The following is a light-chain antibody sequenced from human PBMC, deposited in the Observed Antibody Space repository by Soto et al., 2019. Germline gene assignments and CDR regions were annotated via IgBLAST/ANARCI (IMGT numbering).Light chain of an antibody. CDR1: SSNIGTPYD. CDR3: QSYASSLSGYVI. Sequence: QSVLTQPPSVSGAPRQRVTISCTGTSSNIGTPYDVHWYQQLPGTAPKLLIYGNSNRPSGVPDRFSGSKSGTSASLAITGLQAEDEADCYCQSYASSLSGYVIFGGGTKVTVL. V-gene: IGLV1-40*01. CDR2: GNS. J-gene: IGLJ2*01.